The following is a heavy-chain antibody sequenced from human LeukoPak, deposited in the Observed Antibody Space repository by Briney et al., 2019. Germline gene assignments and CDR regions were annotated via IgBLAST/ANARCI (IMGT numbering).Heavy chain of an antibody. CDR2: ISAYNGNT. CDR3: ARDLGYYDSSGYAGY. Sequence: GASVKVSCKASGYTFTSYGISWVRQAPGQGLEWMGWISAYNGNTNYAQKLQGRVTMTTDTSTSTAYMELRSLRSDDTAVYYCARDLGYYDSSGYAGYWGQGTLVTVSS. D-gene: IGHD3-22*01. V-gene: IGHV1-18*01. CDR1: GYTFTSYG. J-gene: IGHJ4*02.